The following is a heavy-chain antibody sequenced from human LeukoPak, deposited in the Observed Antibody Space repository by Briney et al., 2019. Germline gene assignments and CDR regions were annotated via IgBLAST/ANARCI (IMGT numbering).Heavy chain of an antibody. CDR3: SNAQGRSTWDAFDI. J-gene: IGHJ3*02. CDR1: GFTLDDYA. V-gene: IGHV3-43*02. D-gene: IGHD5/OR15-5a*01. Sequence: PGGSLRLSCAASGFTLDDYAMHWVRQAAGKGVEWVSLISGDGGRAYYADAVKARFINCRDHSKNSLYIEMNSLRTEDPALYYCSNAQGRSTWDAFDIWGQGTMVTVSS. CDR2: ISGDGGRA.